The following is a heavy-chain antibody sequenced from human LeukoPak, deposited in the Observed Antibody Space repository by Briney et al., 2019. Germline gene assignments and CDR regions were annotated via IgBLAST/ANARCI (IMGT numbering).Heavy chain of an antibody. CDR3: ARDRGRWLRLGDAFDI. CDR1: GYTFTSYG. V-gene: IGHV1-18*01. Sequence: ASVTVSCKASGYTFTSYGISWVRQAPGQGLEWMGWISAYNGNTNYAQKLQGRVTMTTDTSTSTAYMELRSLRSDDTAVYSCARDRGRWLRLGDAFDIWGQGTMVTVSS. CDR2: ISAYNGNT. D-gene: IGHD5-24*01. J-gene: IGHJ3*02.